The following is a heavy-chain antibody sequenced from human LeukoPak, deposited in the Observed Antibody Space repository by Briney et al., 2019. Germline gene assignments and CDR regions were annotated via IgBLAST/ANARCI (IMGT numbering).Heavy chain of an antibody. J-gene: IGHJ4*02. CDR2: ISSNGGNT. CDR1: GFTFSSYA. Sequence: PGGSLRLSCAASGFTFSSYAMHWVRQAPGKGLEYVSAISSNGGNTYYANSVEGGFTISRDNSKDTLYLQMGSLRAEDMAVYYCARNAMARGNHFDYWGQGTLVAVSS. V-gene: IGHV3-64*01. CDR3: ARNAMARGNHFDY. D-gene: IGHD3-10*01.